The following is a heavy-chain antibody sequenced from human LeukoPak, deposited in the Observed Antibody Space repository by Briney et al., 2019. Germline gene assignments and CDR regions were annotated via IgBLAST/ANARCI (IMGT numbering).Heavy chain of an antibody. CDR3: ARGIGAYYYYYGMDV. V-gene: IGHV1-69*13. Sequence: VASVKVSCKASGGTFSSYAISWVRQAPGQELEWMGGIIPIFGTANYAQKFQGRVTITADESTSTAYMELSSLRSEDTAVYYCARGIGAYYYYYGMDVWGQGTTVTVSS. CDR2: IIPIFGTA. J-gene: IGHJ6*02. CDR1: GGTFSSYA. D-gene: IGHD3-10*01.